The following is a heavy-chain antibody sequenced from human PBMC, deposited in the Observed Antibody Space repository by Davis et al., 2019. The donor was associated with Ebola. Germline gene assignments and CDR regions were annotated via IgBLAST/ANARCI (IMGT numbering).Heavy chain of an antibody. CDR2: INWNGGST. Sequence: GESLKISCAASGFTFDDYGMSWVRQAPGKGLEWVSGINWNGGSTGYADSVKGRFTISRDDAKNSLYLQMNSLRAEDTALYYCARGSSRWLVPYYFDYCGQGTLVTVSS. J-gene: IGHJ4*02. V-gene: IGHV3-20*04. CDR3: ARGSSRWLVPYYFDY. CDR1: GFTFDDYG. D-gene: IGHD6-19*01.